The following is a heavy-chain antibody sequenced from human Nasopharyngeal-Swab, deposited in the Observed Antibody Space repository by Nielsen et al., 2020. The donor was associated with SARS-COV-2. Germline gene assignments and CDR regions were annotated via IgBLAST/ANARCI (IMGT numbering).Heavy chain of an antibody. Sequence: SVKVSCKASGYTFTSYAMNWVRQAPGQALEWMGWIPPFNGDTNYAQKFQDRVTITRDRSMSTAYMELSSLRSEDTAMYYCAVGVAEPILDYYGMDVWGQGTTVTVSS. CDR1: GYTFTSYA. V-gene: IGHV1-45*02. D-gene: IGHD3-3*01. CDR3: AVGVAEPILDYYGMDV. CDR2: IPPFNGDT. J-gene: IGHJ6*02.